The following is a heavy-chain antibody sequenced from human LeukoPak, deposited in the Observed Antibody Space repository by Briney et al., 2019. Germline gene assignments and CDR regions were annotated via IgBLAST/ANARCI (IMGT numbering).Heavy chain of an antibody. J-gene: IGHJ5*02. CDR3: TRVRKARQENWFDP. Sequence: SQTLSLTCTVSGGSISSGSYYWSWIRQPPGKGLEWIGEINHSGSTNYNPSLKSRVTISVDTSKNQFSLKLSSVTAADTAVYYCTRVRKARQENWFDPWGQGTLVTVSS. CDR2: INHSGST. V-gene: IGHV4-39*07. CDR1: GGSISSGSYY.